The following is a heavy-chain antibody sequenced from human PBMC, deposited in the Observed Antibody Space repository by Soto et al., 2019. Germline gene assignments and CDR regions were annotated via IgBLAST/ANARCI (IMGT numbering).Heavy chain of an antibody. V-gene: IGHV1-2*04. Sequence: ASVKVSCKASGYTFTGYYMHWVRQAPGQGLEWMGWINPNSGGTNYAQKFQGWVTMTRETSISTAYMELSRLRSDDTAVYYCARAYGKDYYDSSGPYKNDAFDIWGQGTMVTVSS. CDR2: INPNSGGT. D-gene: IGHD3-22*01. CDR1: GYTFTGYY. CDR3: ARAYGKDYYDSSGPYKNDAFDI. J-gene: IGHJ3*02.